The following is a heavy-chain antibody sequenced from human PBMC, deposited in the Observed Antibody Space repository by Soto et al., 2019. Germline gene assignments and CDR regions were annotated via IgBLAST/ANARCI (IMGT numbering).Heavy chain of an antibody. CDR2: ISWNSGSI. D-gene: IGHD2-2*01. V-gene: IGHV3-9*01. J-gene: IGHJ6*02. CDR1: GFTFDDYA. Sequence: EVQLVESGGGLVQPGRSLRLSCAASGFTFDDYAMHWVRQAPGKGLEWGSGISWNSGSIGYADSVKGRFTISRDNAKNSLYLQMNSLRAEDTALYYCAKDIVDCSSTSCADYYYGMDVWGQGTTVTVSS. CDR3: AKDIVDCSSTSCADYYYGMDV.